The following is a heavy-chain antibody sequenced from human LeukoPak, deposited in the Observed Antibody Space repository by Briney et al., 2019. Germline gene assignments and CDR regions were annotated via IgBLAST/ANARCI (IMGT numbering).Heavy chain of an antibody. V-gene: IGHV3-21*04. J-gene: IGHJ4*02. CDR3: AKVPEDSSGYYYYFDY. D-gene: IGHD3-22*01. CDR2: ISSSSSYI. CDR1: GFTFSSYS. Sequence: GGSLRLSCAASGFTFSSYSMNWVRQAPGKGLEWVSSISSSSSYIYYADSVKGRFTISRDNAKNSLYLQMNSLRAEDTAVYYCAKVPEDSSGYYYYFDYWGQGTLVTVSS.